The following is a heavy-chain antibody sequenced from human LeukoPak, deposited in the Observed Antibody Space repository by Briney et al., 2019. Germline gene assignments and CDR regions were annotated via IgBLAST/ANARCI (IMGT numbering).Heavy chain of an antibody. V-gene: IGHV4-34*01. Sequence: SETLSLTCAVYGGSFSGYYWSWIRQPPGKGLEWIGEINHSGSTNYNPSLKSRVTISVDTSKNQFSLKLNSVTPEDTAVYYCAEDYDFWSGYVYWGQGTLVTVSS. CDR3: AEDYDFWSGYVY. J-gene: IGHJ4*02. CDR2: INHSGST. CDR1: GGSFSGYY. D-gene: IGHD3-3*01.